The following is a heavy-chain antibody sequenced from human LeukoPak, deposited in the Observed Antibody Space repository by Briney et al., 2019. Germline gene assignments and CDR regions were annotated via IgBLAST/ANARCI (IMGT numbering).Heavy chain of an antibody. CDR2: IKQDGSEK. D-gene: IGHD3-22*01. CDR3: ARDGYYDSSGTYY. V-gene: IGHV3-7*01. CDR1: GFTFSSYW. Sequence: GGSLRLSCAASGFTFSSYWMSWVRQAPGKGLEWVANIKQDGSEKYYVDSVKGRFTISRDNAKNSPYLQMNSLRAEDTAVYYCARDGYYDSSGTYYWGQGTLVTVSS. J-gene: IGHJ4*02.